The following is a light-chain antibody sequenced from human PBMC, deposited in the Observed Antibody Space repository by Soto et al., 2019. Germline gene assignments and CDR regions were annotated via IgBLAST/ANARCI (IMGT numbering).Light chain of an antibody. CDR3: SSYTATRGV. CDR2: EVS. Sequence: QSALTQPASVSGSPGQSITISFTGTSSDFGGYNYVSWYQQHPGKAPKLMIYEVSNRPAGVSNRFSGSKSGNTSSLTSSGVQAEDEADYYCSSYTATRGVFGTGTTLTVL. J-gene: IGLJ1*01. V-gene: IGLV2-14*03. CDR1: SSDFGGYNY.